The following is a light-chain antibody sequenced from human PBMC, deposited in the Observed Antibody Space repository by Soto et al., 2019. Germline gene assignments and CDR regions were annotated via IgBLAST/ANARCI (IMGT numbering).Light chain of an antibody. J-gene: IGLJ1*01. CDR1: SSNIGNNY. V-gene: IGLV1-51*01. Sequence: QSVLTQPPSVSAAPGQKVTISRSGSSSNIGNNYVSWYQQLPGTAPKLLIYDNNKRPSGIPDRFSGSKSGTSATLGITGLQTGDEADYYCGTWDSSLSADVFGTGTKLTVL. CDR3: GTWDSSLSADV. CDR2: DNN.